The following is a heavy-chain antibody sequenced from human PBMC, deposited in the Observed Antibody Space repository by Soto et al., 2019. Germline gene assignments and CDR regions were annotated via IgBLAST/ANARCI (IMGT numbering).Heavy chain of an antibody. J-gene: IGHJ5*02. CDR2: IYETGST. V-gene: IGHV4-59*01. Sequence: SETLSLTCTASGGSISSYYWSWIRQTPGKGLEWIGYIYETGSTNYNPSLESRVTISVDTSKNQFPLKLTSVTAADTAVYYCAREYNAWGQGPLGTISS. CDR1: GGSISSYY. D-gene: IGHD1-20*01. CDR3: AREYNA.